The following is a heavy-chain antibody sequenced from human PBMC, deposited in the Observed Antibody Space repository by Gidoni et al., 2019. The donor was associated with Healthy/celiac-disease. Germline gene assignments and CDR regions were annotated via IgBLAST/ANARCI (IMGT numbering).Heavy chain of an antibody. J-gene: IGHJ4*02. CDR2: ISYDGSNE. V-gene: IGHV3-30*18. CDR1: GFTFSSYG. D-gene: IGHD4-4*01. CDR3: AKGDGEVSPFDY. Sequence: QVQLVESGGGVVQPGRSLRLYCAASGFTFSSYGMHWVRQAPGKGLEWVAVISYDGSNEYYADSVKGRFTISRDNSKNTLYLQMNSLRAEDTAVYYCAKGDGEVSPFDYWGQGTLVTVSS.